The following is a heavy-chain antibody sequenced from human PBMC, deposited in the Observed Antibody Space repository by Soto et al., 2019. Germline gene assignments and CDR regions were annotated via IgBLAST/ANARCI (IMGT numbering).Heavy chain of an antibody. J-gene: IGHJ2*01. CDR3: AREHTVGHRNHFYL. D-gene: IGHD4-4*01. Sequence: QVQLVQSGAEVKKPGSSVKVSCKAAGGTFSSYTISWVRQAPGHGLEWMGRIIPILGIANYAQKFQGRFTITADKSTSTANMELSSLRSEATAVYDCAREHTVGHRNHFYLWCRGTLVTVSS. V-gene: IGHV1-69*08. CDR2: IIPILGIA. CDR1: GGTFSSYT.